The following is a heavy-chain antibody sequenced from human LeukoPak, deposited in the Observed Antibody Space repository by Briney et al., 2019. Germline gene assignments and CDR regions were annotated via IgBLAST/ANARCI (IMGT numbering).Heavy chain of an antibody. J-gene: IGHJ4*02. CDR3: AKLLGPVTTYDC. CDR2: INPDGSDK. D-gene: IGHD1-1*01. Sequence: NPGGSLTLSCEASGFTFSGNWMSWGRQAPGKGVDWVASINPDGSDKYYVDSVRGRFTITRDNTKNSLYLQMTSLGAEDTAVYYCAKLLGPVTTYDCWGQGTLVTVS. V-gene: IGHV3-7*01. CDR1: GFTFSGNW.